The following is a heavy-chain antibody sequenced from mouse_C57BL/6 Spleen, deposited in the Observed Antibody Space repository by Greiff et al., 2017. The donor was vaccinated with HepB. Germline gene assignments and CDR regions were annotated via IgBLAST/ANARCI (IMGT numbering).Heavy chain of an antibody. D-gene: IGHD2-4*01. CDR2: IYPGDGDT. J-gene: IGHJ2*01. V-gene: IGHV1-82*01. Sequence: QVTLKESGPELVKPGASVKISCKASGYAFSSSWMNWVKQRPGKGLEWIGRIYPGDGDTNYNGKFKGKATLTADKSSSTAYMQLSSLTSEDSAVYFCAREGLRRGGYFDYWGQGTTLTVSS. CDR3: AREGLRRGGYFDY. CDR1: GYAFSSSW.